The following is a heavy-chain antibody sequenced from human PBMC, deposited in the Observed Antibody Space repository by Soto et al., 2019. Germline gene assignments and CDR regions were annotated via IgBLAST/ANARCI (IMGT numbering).Heavy chain of an antibody. Sequence: SETLSLTCTVSGGSISSYYWSWIRQPPGKGLEWIGYIYYSGSTNYNPSLKRRVTISVDTSKNQFSLKLSSVTAADTAVYYCARIPYYDFWSGYRRAYYYYGMDVWGQGTTVTVSS. CDR1: GGSISSYY. J-gene: IGHJ6*02. D-gene: IGHD3-3*01. CDR2: IYYSGST. CDR3: ARIPYYDFWSGYRRAYYYYGMDV. V-gene: IGHV4-59*01.